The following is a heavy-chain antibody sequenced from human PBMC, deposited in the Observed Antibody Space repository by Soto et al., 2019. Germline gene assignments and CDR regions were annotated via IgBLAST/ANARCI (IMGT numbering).Heavy chain of an antibody. D-gene: IGHD4-17*01. CDR1: GFTFSSYA. J-gene: IGHJ5*02. CDR2: ISYDGSNK. Sequence: GGSLRLSCAASGFTFSSYAMHWVRQAPGKGLEWVAVISYDGSNKYYADSVKGRFTISRDNSKNTLYLQMNSLGAEDTAVYYCARDLAVTTYWFDPWGQGTLVTV. CDR3: ARDLAVTTYWFDP. V-gene: IGHV3-30-3*01.